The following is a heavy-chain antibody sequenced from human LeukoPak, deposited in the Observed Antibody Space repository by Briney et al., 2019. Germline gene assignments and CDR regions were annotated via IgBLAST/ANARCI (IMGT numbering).Heavy chain of an antibody. Sequence: KSSETLSLTCAVYGGSFSGYYWSWIRQPPGKGLEWIGEINHSGSTNYNPSLKSRVTISVDTSKNQFSLKLSSVTAADTAVYYCARAGRRILRFLEWPNGPDYWGQGTLVTVSS. D-gene: IGHD3-3*01. CDR2: INHSGST. J-gene: IGHJ4*02. V-gene: IGHV4-34*01. CDR1: GGSFSGYY. CDR3: ARAGRRILRFLEWPNGPDY.